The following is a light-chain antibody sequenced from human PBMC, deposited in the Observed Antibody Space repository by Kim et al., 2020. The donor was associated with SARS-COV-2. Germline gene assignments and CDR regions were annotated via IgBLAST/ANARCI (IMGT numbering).Light chain of an antibody. J-gene: IGKJ4*01. V-gene: IGKV3-15*01. CDR1: QSINNN. Sequence: SVSPGERATLSCRASQSINNNLAWYQQKPGQSPRLLIYGASAGATGIPARFSGSGSETEFALTISSLQSEDFAVYYCQQYNNWPLTFGGGTKLEI. CDR3: QQYNNWPLT. CDR2: GAS.